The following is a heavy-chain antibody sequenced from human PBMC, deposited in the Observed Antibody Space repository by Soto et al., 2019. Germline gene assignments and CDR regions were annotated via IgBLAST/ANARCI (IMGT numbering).Heavy chain of an antibody. CDR3: AKDPRYIYGYSVDY. Sequence: PGGSLRLSCAASGFPFSNYGMHWVRQVPGKGLEWVAVISYDGSNKYYADSVKGRFTISRDNSKNTLYLQMNSLRAEDTAVYYCAKDPRYIYGYSVDYWGQGTLVTVSS. CDR2: ISYDGSNK. J-gene: IGHJ4*02. V-gene: IGHV3-30*18. CDR1: GFPFSNYG. D-gene: IGHD5-18*01.